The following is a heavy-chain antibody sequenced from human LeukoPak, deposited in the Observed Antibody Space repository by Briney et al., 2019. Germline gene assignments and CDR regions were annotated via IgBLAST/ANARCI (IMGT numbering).Heavy chain of an antibody. Sequence: ASVKVSCKASGGTFSSYAISWVRQAPGQGLEWMGGIIPIFGTANYAQKFQGRVTMTRNTSISTAYMELSSLRSEDTAVYYCARVGRSFDLDYWGQGTLVTVSS. CDR1: GGTFSSYA. CDR3: ARVGRSFDLDY. CDR2: IIPIFGTA. D-gene: IGHD3-10*01. J-gene: IGHJ4*02. V-gene: IGHV1-69*05.